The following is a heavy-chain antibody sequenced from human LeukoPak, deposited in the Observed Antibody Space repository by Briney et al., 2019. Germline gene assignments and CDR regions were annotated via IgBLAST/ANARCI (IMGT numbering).Heavy chain of an antibody. V-gene: IGHV4-59*01. CDR2: IYYSGST. J-gene: IGHJ4*02. Sequence: SETLSLTCTVSGVSISSYYWSWIRQPPGQGLEWIGYIYYSGSTNYDPSLKSRVTISVDTSKNQFSLKLSSVTAADTAVYYCARDDVWGQGTLVTVSS. CDR1: GVSISSYY. CDR3: ARDDV.